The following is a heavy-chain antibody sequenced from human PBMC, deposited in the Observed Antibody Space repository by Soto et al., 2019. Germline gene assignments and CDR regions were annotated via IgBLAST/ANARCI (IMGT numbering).Heavy chain of an antibody. J-gene: IGHJ5*01. D-gene: IGHD1-26*01. V-gene: IGHV1-69*06. CDR1: GGTFSSYA. Sequence: QVQLVQSGAEVKKPGSSVKVSCKASGGTFSSYAITWVRQAPGQGLDWMGEIIPIFGATNFAQKFQGRVTITADKSTTTAYTELSSLTSEDTAVYYCASMGGRFLDSWGQGTLVTVSS. CDR3: ASMGGRFLDS. CDR2: IIPIFGAT.